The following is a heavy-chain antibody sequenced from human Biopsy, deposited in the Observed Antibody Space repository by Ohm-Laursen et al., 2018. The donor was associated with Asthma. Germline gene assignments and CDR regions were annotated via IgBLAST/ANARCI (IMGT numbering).Heavy chain of an antibody. Sequence: SVKVSCKTSGSTFNSAGITWVRQAPGQGLEWMGWISVYNGNTKVAQKLQDRVTMITDTSTSTAYMELRSLRSDDTAVYFCARAVDYSHYYGIDVWGQGPTVTVS. CDR2: ISVYNGNT. D-gene: IGHD3-10*01. CDR3: ARAVDYSHYYGIDV. CDR1: GSTFNSAG. V-gene: IGHV1-18*01. J-gene: IGHJ6*02.